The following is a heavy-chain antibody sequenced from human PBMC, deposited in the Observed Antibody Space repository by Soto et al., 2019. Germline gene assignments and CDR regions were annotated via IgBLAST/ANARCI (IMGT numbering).Heavy chain of an antibody. Sequence: PSETLSLTCIVSGGSISSSSYYWGWIRQPPGKGLEWIGSIYYSGSTYYNPSLKSRVTISGDTSKNQFSLKLSSVTAANTAVYYCARHGVAALQFDYWGQGTLVTVSS. J-gene: IGHJ4*02. V-gene: IGHV4-39*01. CDR1: GGSISSSSYY. CDR2: IYYSGST. CDR3: ARHGVAALQFDY. D-gene: IGHD6-25*01.